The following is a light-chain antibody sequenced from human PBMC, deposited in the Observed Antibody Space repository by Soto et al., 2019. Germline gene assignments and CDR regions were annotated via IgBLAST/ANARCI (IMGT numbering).Light chain of an antibody. Sequence: QLTQSPSSLSASVGDRVTITCRASQGIASYLAWYQQKPGQAPNLLIYAASTLQSGVPSRFSGSGSGTDFTLTISSLQPEDFATDYCQQSYSTPLTFGGGTKVDIK. CDR1: QGIASY. CDR3: QQSYSTPLT. CDR2: AAS. V-gene: IGKV1-39*01. J-gene: IGKJ4*01.